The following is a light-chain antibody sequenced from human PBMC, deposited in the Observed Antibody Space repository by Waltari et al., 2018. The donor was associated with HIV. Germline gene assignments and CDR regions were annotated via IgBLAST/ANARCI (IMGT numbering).Light chain of an antibody. V-gene: IGLV2-23*02. CDR2: DVT. J-gene: IGLJ3*02. CDR1: NSDVGYYYL. CDR3: CSYVTSSTLV. Sequence: QSALTQPASVSGSPGQSITLSCTGGNSDVGYYYLVSWYQQDPCKAPKLMIYDVTKRPSGVSDRFSGSKSGNTASLTISARQAEDEAVYYGCSYVTSSTLVFGGGTKVTV.